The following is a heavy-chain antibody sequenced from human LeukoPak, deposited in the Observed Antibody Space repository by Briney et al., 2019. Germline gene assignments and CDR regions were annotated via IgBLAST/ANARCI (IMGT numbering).Heavy chain of an antibody. CDR1: GGSISSSSYY. V-gene: IGHV4-39*01. J-gene: IGHJ4*02. CDR3: AGILAYCGGDCYTLDY. D-gene: IGHD2-21*02. CDR2: IYYSGST. Sequence: SETLSLTCTVSGGSISSSSYYWGWIRQPPGKGLEWIGSIYYSGSTYYNPPLKSRVTISVDTSKNQFSLKLSSVTAADTAVYYCAGILAYCGGDCYTLDYWGQGTLVTVSS.